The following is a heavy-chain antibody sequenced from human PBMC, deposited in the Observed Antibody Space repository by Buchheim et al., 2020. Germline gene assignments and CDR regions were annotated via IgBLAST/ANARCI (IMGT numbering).Heavy chain of an antibody. Sequence: QVQLQESGPGLVKPSETLSLTCSVSGGSISSYYWYWIRQPPGKGLECIGYIYYSGSTNYNHSLKSLVTISVDTSKNQFSLKLSSVTAADTAVYYCARSVGGATNYWGQGTL. CDR1: GGSISSYY. D-gene: IGHD1-26*01. CDR3: ARSVGGATNY. CDR2: IYYSGST. V-gene: IGHV4-59*01. J-gene: IGHJ4*02.